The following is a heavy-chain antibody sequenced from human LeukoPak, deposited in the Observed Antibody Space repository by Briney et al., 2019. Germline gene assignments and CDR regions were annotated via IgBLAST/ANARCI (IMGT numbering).Heavy chain of an antibody. V-gene: IGHV4-30-4*08. CDR1: GGSISSGDYY. Sequence: SQTLSLTCTVSGGSISSGDYYWSWIRQPPGKGLEWIGYIYYSGSTNYNPSLKSRVTISVDTSKNQFSLKLSSVTAADTAVYYCARGRIRYYDFWSAKGSTYNWFDPWGQGTLVTVSS. J-gene: IGHJ5*02. CDR2: IYYSGST. D-gene: IGHD3-3*01. CDR3: ARGRIRYYDFWSAKGSTYNWFDP.